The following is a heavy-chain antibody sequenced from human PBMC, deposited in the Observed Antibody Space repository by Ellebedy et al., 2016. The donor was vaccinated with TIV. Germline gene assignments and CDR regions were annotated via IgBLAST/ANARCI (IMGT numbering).Heavy chain of an antibody. CDR3: ARDLHFAFDY. CDR1: GFTFSTTA. J-gene: IGHJ4*02. CDR2: ISSNSGNK. Sequence: GESLKISCVASGFTFSTTAMSWVRQAPGKGLEWVSSISSNSGNKYCADSVEGRFTISRDNARNSLYLQMNSLRAEDTAVYYCARDLHFAFDYWGRGTLVTVSS. V-gene: IGHV3-21*01.